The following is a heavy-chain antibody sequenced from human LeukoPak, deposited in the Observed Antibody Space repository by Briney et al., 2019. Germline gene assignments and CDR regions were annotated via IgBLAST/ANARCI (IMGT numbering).Heavy chain of an antibody. Sequence: PSETLSLTCTVSGGSISRSSYYWGWIRQPPGKGLEWIGSIYYSGSSYYNPSLKSRITISVDTSKNQFSLKLSSVTAADTAVYYCARHAGYYGLDVWGQGTLVTVS. J-gene: IGHJ6*02. CDR3: ARHAGYYGLDV. CDR2: IYYSGSS. V-gene: IGHV4-39*01. CDR1: GGSISRSSYY.